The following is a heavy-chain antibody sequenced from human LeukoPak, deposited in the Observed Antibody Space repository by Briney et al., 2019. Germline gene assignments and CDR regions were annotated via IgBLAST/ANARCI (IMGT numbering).Heavy chain of an antibody. CDR2: IDTKTGNP. D-gene: IGHD3-3*01. Sequence: ASVKVSCKASGYTFTTYAMNWVRQAPGQGLEWMGWIDTKTGNPTYAQALTGRFAFSLDTSVSTAFLQINSLKVEDTAVYYCARGIGAFDIWGQGTMVTVSS. J-gene: IGHJ3*02. V-gene: IGHV7-4-1*02. CDR1: GYTFTTYA. CDR3: ARGIGAFDI.